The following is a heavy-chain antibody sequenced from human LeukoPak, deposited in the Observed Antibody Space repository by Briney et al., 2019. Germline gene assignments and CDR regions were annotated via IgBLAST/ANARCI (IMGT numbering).Heavy chain of an antibody. Sequence: SETLSLTCAVSGGSISSSNWWSWVRQPPGKGLEWIGEIWHSGITNFNPSLKSRLTMSVDTSKNQFSLKLTSVTAADTAVYYCARDSGGSGYLWFDPWGQGTLVTVSS. J-gene: IGHJ5*02. V-gene: IGHV4-4*02. D-gene: IGHD3-3*01. CDR2: IWHSGIT. CDR3: ARDSGGSGYLWFDP. CDR1: GGSISSSNW.